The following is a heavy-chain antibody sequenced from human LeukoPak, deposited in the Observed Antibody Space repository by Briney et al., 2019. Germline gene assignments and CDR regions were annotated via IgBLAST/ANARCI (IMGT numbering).Heavy chain of an antibody. V-gene: IGHV3-49*04. D-gene: IGHD1-26*01. CDR1: GFNFEDYA. CDR3: TREVDPGGSYWGGGS. Sequence: GRSLRFSCATSGFNFEDYAMNRVRQAPGKGLEWVGLITSKAYGGTTELAASVKGRFSISRDESKPIAYLQMNSLKIEDTGVYDCTREVDPGGSYWGGGSWGQGTQVTVSS. J-gene: IGHJ5*02. CDR2: ITSKAYGGTT.